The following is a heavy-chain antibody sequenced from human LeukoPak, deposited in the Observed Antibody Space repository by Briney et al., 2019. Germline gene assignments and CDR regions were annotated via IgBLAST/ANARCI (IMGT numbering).Heavy chain of an antibody. V-gene: IGHV3-74*01. CDR1: GNYW. CDR2: INSDGSST. CDR3: ARGRPHGNDY. Sequence: PGGSLRLSGAASGNYWMHWVRQAPGKGLVWVSHINSDGSSTTYADSVKGRFSISRDNAKDTLYLQMNSLRVEDTAVYYCARGRPHGNDYWGQGTLVTVSS. J-gene: IGHJ4*02. D-gene: IGHD4-23*01.